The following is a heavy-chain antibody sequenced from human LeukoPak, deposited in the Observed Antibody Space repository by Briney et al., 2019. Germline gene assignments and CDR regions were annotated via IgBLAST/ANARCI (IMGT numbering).Heavy chain of an antibody. CDR3: ARVNYYDSSEFYFGWLDP. Sequence: GGSLRLSCAAFGFTFDDYGMTWVRQAPGKGLEWVSGINWNGGSTGYADSVKGRFTISRYNAKNSLYLEMNSLRAEDTASYHCARVNYYDSSEFYFGWLDPWGQGTLVTVSS. CDR2: INWNGGST. D-gene: IGHD3-22*01. J-gene: IGHJ5*02. V-gene: IGHV3-20*01. CDR1: GFTFDDYG.